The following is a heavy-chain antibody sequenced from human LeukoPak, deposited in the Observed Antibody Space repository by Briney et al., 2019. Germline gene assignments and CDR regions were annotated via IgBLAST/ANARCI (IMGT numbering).Heavy chain of an antibody. J-gene: IGHJ6*04. CDR2: ISSSGSTI. D-gene: IGHD3-10*02. CDR3: AELGITMVGGV. CDR1: GFTFSSYA. Sequence: GGSLRLSCAASGFTFSSYAMNWVRQAPGRGLEWVSYISSSGSTIYYADSVKGRFTISRDNAKNSLYLQMNSLRAEDTAVYYCAELGITMVGGVWGKGTTVTISS. V-gene: IGHV3-48*03.